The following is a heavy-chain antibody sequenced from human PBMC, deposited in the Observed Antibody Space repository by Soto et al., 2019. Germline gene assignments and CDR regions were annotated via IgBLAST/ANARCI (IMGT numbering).Heavy chain of an antibody. J-gene: IGHJ4*02. CDR1: GFTFSSQA. CDR2: RSSDGSNK. V-gene: IGHV3-30-3*01. Sequence: GGSLRLSCAVSGFTFSSQAMHWDREAPGKGLEWVTLRSSDGSNKYYADSVKGRFTTSRDNSKNTMYLQMNSLRVEDTAVYYCARDDEGGRDCDLGYWGQGALVTVSS. D-gene: IGHD2-21*01. CDR3: ARDDEGGRDCDLGY.